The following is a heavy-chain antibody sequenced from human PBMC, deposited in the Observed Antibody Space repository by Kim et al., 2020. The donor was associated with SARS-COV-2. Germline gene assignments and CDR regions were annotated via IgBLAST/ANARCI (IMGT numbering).Heavy chain of an antibody. CDR2: ISYDGSNK. J-gene: IGHJ4*02. Sequence: GGSLRLSCAASGFTFSSYGMHWVRQAPGKGLEWVAVISYDGSNKYYADSVKGRFTISRDNSKNTLYLQMNSLRAEDTAVYYCAKPYYYGSGSYYLFDYWGQGTLVTVSS. V-gene: IGHV3-30*18. CDR1: GFTFSSYG. D-gene: IGHD3-10*01. CDR3: AKPYYYGSGSYYLFDY.